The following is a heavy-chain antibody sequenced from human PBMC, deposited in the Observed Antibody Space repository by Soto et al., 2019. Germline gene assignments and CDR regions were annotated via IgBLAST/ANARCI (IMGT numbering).Heavy chain of an antibody. CDR2: IYYSGST. D-gene: IGHD4-17*01. CDR1: GGSISSYY. V-gene: IGHV4-59*01. Sequence: SETLSLTCTVSGGSISSYYWNWIRQPPGKGLEWIGYIYYSGSTNYNPSLKSRVTISVDTSKNQFSLKLSSVTAADTAVYYCARIDGGLTPYFDYWGQGTLVTVSS. CDR3: ARIDGGLTPYFDY. J-gene: IGHJ4*02.